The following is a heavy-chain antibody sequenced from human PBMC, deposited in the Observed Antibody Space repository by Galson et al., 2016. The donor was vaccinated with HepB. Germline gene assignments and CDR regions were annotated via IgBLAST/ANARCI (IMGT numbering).Heavy chain of an antibody. Sequence: SLRLSCAASGFTFNTYAMSWVRQAPGKGPEWVSAITGNGGTTYYTDSVKGRFTISRDNSKNTLYLQMNSLRVDDTAVYYCAKRDYSDSDGYLPLFDRWGQGTLVPVSS. D-gene: IGHD3-22*01. J-gene: IGHJ4*02. CDR2: ITGNGGTT. V-gene: IGHV3-23*01. CDR1: GFTFNTYA. CDR3: AKRDYSDSDGYLPLFDR.